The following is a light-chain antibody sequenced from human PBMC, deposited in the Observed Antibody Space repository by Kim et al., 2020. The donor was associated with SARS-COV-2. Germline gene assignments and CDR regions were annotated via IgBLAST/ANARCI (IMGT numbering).Light chain of an antibody. CDR1: QGTSSW. J-gene: IGKJ2*01. CDR3: QQANSCPYT. CDR2: AAS. V-gene: IGKV1-12*01. Sequence: SASVGDRVTITCRASQGTSSWLAWYQQKPGKAPKLLIYAASSVQSGVPSRFSGSGSGTDFTLTSSSLQPEDFATYDCQQANSCPYTYGQGTKLEI.